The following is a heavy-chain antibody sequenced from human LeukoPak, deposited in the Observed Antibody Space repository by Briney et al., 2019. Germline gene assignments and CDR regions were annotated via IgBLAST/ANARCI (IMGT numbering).Heavy chain of an antibody. CDR2: IIPILGIA. J-gene: IGHJ4*02. CDR3: ARDSTGYSSSWPPDY. Sequence: SVKVSCKASGGTFSSYAISWVRQAPGQGLEWMGRIIPILGIANYAQKFQGRVTITADKSTSTAYMELSSLRSEDTAVYYCARDSTGYSSSWPPDYWGQGTLVTVSS. V-gene: IGHV1-69*04. D-gene: IGHD6-13*01. CDR1: GGTFSSYA.